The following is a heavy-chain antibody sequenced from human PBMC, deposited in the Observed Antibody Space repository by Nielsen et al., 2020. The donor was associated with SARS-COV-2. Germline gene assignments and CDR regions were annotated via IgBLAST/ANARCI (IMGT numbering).Heavy chain of an antibody. D-gene: IGHD1-26*01. CDR1: GFTFTSSS. J-gene: IGHJ4*02. CDR3: AAERRGSYWTLYDY. Sequence: SVKVSCKASGFTFTSSSVQWVRQARGQRLEWIGWIVVGSGNTNYAQKFQERVTITRDMSTSTAYMELSSLRSEDTAVYYCAAERRGSYWTLYDYWGQGTPVTVSS. CDR2: IVVGSGNT. V-gene: IGHV1-58*01.